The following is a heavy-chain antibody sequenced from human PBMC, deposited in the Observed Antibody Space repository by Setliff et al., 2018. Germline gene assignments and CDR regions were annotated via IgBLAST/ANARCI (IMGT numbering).Heavy chain of an antibody. CDR3: ARMAGFQYIDV. V-gene: IGHV4-61*09. D-gene: IGHD3-3*01. Sequence: SETLSLTCTVSGDSISSRPFYWGWFRQPAGKELEWIGQIYTSWSTIYNPSLKSRVTILLDTSKNQFSLTLTSVTAADTAVYYCARMAGFQYIDVWGKGTTVTVS. J-gene: IGHJ6*03. CDR2: IYTSWST. CDR1: GDSISSRPFY.